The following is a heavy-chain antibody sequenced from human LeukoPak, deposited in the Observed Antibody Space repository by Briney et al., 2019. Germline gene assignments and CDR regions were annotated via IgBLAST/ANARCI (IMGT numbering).Heavy chain of an antibody. D-gene: IGHD3-22*01. J-gene: IGHJ4*02. CDR3: ARDGVSYYYDSSGGYYFDY. V-gene: IGHV3-48*03. Sequence: PGGSLRLSCAASGFTFSSYEMNWVRQAPGTGLEWVSYISSSGSTIYYADSVKGRFTISRDNAKNSLYLQMNSLRAEDTAVYYCARDGVSYYYDSSGGYYFDYWGQGTLVTVSS. CDR2: ISSSGSTI. CDR1: GFTFSSYE.